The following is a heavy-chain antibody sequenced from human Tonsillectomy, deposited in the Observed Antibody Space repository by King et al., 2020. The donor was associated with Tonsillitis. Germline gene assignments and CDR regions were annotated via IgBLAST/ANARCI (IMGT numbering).Heavy chain of an antibody. J-gene: IGHJ4*02. CDR3: ARDRSSNYGDAPFDS. CDR1: GFTFSSYS. D-gene: IGHD4/OR15-4a*01. V-gene: IGHV3-21*01. Sequence: VQLVESGGGLVKPGGSLRLSCAASGFTFSSYSMNWVRQAPGKGLEWVSSIGGSGSDIYYADSVKGRFTISRDNAKNSLYLQMNSLRAEDTAVYYCARDRSSNYGDAPFDSWGQGTLVTVSS. CDR2: IGGSGSDI.